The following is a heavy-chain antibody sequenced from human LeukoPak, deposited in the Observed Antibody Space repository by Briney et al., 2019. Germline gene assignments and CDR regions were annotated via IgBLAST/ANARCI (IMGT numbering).Heavy chain of an antibody. V-gene: IGHV3-48*04. Sequence: GGSLRLSCAASGFTFGSYGMNWVRQAPGKGLEWVSYISSSGSTIYYADSVKGRFTISRDNAKNSLYLQMNSLRAEDTAVYYCAGEGRGIDHTFDIWGQGTMVTVSS. CDR2: ISSSGSTI. CDR3: AGEGRGIDHTFDI. CDR1: GFTFGSYG. D-gene: IGHD2-21*01. J-gene: IGHJ3*02.